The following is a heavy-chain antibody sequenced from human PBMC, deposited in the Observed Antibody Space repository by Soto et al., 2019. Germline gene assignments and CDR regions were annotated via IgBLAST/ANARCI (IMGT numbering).Heavy chain of an antibody. V-gene: IGHV4-59*08. Sequence: SETLSLTCTVSGPSISSYYWSWIRHPPGKGLEWIGYIYYSGSTNYNPSLKSRVTISVDTSTNQFSLKLSSVTAADTAVYYCARRTMDFWSGYSCYYYMDVWGKGTTVTVSS. D-gene: IGHD3-3*01. J-gene: IGHJ6*03. CDR2: IYYSGST. CDR1: GPSISSYY. CDR3: ARRTMDFWSGYSCYYYMDV.